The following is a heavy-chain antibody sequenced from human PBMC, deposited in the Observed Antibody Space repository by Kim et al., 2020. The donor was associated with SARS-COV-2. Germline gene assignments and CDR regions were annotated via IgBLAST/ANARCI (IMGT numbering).Heavy chain of an antibody. CDR1: GFTFSSYW. V-gene: IGHV3-7*03. CDR2: IKQDGSEK. CDR3: AREKTSNYYGSGSYYSEALYNDY. J-gene: IGHJ4*02. Sequence: GGSLRLSCAASGFTFSSYWMSWVRQAPGKGLEWVANIKQDGSEKYYVDSVKGRFTISRDNAKNSLYLQMNSLRAEDTAVYYCAREKTSNYYGSGSYYSEALYNDYWGQGTLVTVSS. D-gene: IGHD3-10*01.